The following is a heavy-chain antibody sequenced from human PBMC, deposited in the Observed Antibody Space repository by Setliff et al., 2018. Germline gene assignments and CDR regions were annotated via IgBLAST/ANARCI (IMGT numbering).Heavy chain of an antibody. J-gene: IGHJ3*02. D-gene: IGHD2-15*01. CDR3: ASRSGVVEDPPRQVILDDGFDI. CDR1: GGSISDNNYY. CDR2: ISYSGTT. Sequence: SETLSLTCTVSGGSISDNNYYWGWIRQSPGKELEWIGGISYSGTTYHNRSLRSRVTISIDTSKNQFSLKVTSVTAADTAVYYCASRSGVVEDPPRQVILDDGFDIWGQGTMVTVSS. V-gene: IGHV4-39*01.